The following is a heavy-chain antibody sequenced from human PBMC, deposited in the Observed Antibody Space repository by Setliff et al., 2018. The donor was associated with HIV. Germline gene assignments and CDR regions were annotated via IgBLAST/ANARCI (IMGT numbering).Heavy chain of an antibody. CDR2: IGSSNHGI. CDR3: TRKLAPGHGMDV. J-gene: IGHJ6*02. D-gene: IGHD3-3*02. Sequence: PGGSLRLSCAASGFNFKTYGMTWVRQAPGKGLDWVAHIGSSNHGIHHTASVKGRFTISRDNAKNSLYLQMDSLRVEDTTVYYCTRKLAPGHGMDVWGQGTTVTVSS. CDR1: GFNFKTYG. V-gene: IGHV3-48*04.